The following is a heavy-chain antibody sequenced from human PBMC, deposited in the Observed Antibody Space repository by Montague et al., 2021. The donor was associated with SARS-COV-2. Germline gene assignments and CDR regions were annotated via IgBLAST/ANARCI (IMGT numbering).Heavy chain of an antibody. CDR2: INHSGST. Sequence: SETLSLTCAVYGGSFSGYYWSWIRQPPGKGLEWIGEINHSGSTNYNPSLKSRVTISVDTSKNQFSLKLSSVTAADTAVYYCTRGDLRYSGSWYHDYWGQGTLVTVSS. D-gene: IGHD6-13*01. J-gene: IGHJ4*02. CDR1: GGSFSGYY. V-gene: IGHV4-34*01. CDR3: TRGDLRYSGSWYHDY.